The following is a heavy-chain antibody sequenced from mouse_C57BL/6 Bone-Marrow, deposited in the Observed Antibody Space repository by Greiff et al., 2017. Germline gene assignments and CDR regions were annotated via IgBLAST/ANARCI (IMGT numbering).Heavy chain of an antibody. V-gene: IGHV14-4*01. Sequence: VPLQQSAAELVRPGASVKLSCTASGFNIQDDYMHWVKQRPEQCLEWIGWIAPEHGDTEYGSQFQGTATITDDTSSNPAYLQLSSLTSEDTAVYYCASMYYFDYWGQCTTRTVSS. CDR1: GFNIQDDY. J-gene: IGHJ2*01. CDR3: ASMYYFDY. D-gene: IGHD2-3*01. CDR2: IAPEHGDT.